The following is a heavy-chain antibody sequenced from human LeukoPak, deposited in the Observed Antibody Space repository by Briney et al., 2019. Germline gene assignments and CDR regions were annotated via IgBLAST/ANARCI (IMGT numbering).Heavy chain of an antibody. CDR3: AKASVTMIARGNAFDI. CDR2: IWYDGSNK. V-gene: IGHV3-30*02. CDR1: GFTFSSYG. J-gene: IGHJ3*02. D-gene: IGHD3-22*01. Sequence: PGGSLRLSCAASGFTFSSYGMHWVRQAPGKGLEWVAVIWYDGSNKYYADSVKGRFTISRDNSKNTLYLQMNSLRAEDMALYYCAKASVTMIARGNAFDIWGQGTMVTVSS.